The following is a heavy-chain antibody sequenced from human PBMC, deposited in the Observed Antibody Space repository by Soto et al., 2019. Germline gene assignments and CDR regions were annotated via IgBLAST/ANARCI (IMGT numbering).Heavy chain of an antibody. Sequence: QVQLVQSGAEVKKPGSSVKVSCKASGGTFSSYAISWVRQAPGQGLEWMGGIIPIFGTANYAQKFQGRVTITADESTSTAYMELCSLRSEDTAVYYCASGLRSISGYYYGMDVWGQGTTVTVSS. CDR2: IIPIFGTA. V-gene: IGHV1-69*01. CDR3: ASGLRSISGYYYGMDV. J-gene: IGHJ6*02. CDR1: GGTFSSYA. D-gene: IGHD3-10*01.